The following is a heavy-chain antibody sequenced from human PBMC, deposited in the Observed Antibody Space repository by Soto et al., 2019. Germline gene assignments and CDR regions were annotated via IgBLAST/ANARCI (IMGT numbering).Heavy chain of an antibody. CDR2: ISGSGGST. CDR3: TKQLNYDVWSGYPDAFDI. J-gene: IGHJ3*02. CDR1: GFTFSSHA. Sequence: EVQLLESGGGLVQPGGSLRLSRAASGFTFSSHAMSWVRQAPGKGLEWVSGISGSGGSTYSADSVKGRFTISRDNSKNTLYLQMNRLRAEDTALDYCTKQLNYDVWSGYPDAFDIWGQGTRVIVSS. V-gene: IGHV3-23*01. D-gene: IGHD3-3*01.